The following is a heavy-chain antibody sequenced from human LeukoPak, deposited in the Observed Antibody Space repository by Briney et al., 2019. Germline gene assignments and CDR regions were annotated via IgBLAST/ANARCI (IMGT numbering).Heavy chain of an antibody. D-gene: IGHD3-10*01. Sequence: GGSLRLSCAASGFTFSSYAMHWVRQAPGKGLEWVAVISYDGSNKYYADSVKGRFTISRDNSKNTLYLQMNSLRAEDTAVYYCARDRGGSGVNWFDPWGQGTLVTVSP. CDR2: ISYDGSNK. CDR3: ARDRGGSGVNWFDP. J-gene: IGHJ5*02. CDR1: GFTFSSYA. V-gene: IGHV3-30*04.